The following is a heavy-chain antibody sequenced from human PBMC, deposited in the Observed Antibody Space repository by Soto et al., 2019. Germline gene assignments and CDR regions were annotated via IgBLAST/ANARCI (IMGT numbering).Heavy chain of an antibody. J-gene: IGHJ6*02. CDR2: IYYSGST. CDR3: ARHYDILPGYYRGGYYYGMDV. V-gene: IGHV4-39*01. Sequence: QLQLQESGPGLVKPSETLSLTCTVSGGSISSSSYYWGWIRQPPGKGLEWIGSIYYSGSTYYNPCPXXXVTIPVDTSKXXFXLXXSSVTAADTAVYYCARHYDILPGYYRGGYYYGMDVWGQGTTVTVSS. D-gene: IGHD3-9*01. CDR1: GGSISSSSYY.